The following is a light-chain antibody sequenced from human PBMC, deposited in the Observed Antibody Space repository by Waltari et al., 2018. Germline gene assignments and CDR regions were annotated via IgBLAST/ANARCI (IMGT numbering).Light chain of an antibody. Sequence: EILLTQSPGTLSLSPGERATLSCRASQSVTRALAWYQQKPGQAPRLLIYGASNRATGIPDRFSGSGSGTDFSLTISRLEPEDFAVYYCKHYVRLPATFGQGTKVEIK. CDR2: GAS. CDR3: KHYVRLPAT. J-gene: IGKJ1*01. V-gene: IGKV3-20*01. CDR1: QSVTRA.